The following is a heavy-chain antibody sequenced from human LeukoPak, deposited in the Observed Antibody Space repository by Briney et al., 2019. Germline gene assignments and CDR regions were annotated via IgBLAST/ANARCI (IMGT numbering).Heavy chain of an antibody. CDR3: AREIPDWDDAFDI. CDR1: GVSVTSYF. J-gene: IGHJ3*02. V-gene: IGHV4-59*02. D-gene: IGHD3-9*01. Sequence: SETLSLTCSLSGVSVTSYFWSWIRQPPGKGLEWVGHIYYSGSTNYNPSLKSRVTISVDTSKNQFFLKLSSVTAADTAVYYCAREIPDWDDAFDIWGQGTMVTVSS. CDR2: IYYSGST.